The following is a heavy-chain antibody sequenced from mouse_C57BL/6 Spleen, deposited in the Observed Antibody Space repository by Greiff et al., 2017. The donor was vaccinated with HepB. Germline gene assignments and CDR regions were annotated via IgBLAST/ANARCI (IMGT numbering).Heavy chain of an antibody. Sequence: VQLQQSGAELVRPGASVKLSCTASGFNIKDYYMHWVKQRPEQGLEWIGRIDPEDGDTEYAPKFQGKATMTADTSSNTAYLQLSSLTSEDTAVYYWTTDYYGGSAHWYFDVWGTGTTVTVSS. V-gene: IGHV14-1*01. CDR1: GFNIKDYY. CDR3: TTDYYGGSAHWYFDV. D-gene: IGHD1-1*01. J-gene: IGHJ1*03. CDR2: IDPEDGDT.